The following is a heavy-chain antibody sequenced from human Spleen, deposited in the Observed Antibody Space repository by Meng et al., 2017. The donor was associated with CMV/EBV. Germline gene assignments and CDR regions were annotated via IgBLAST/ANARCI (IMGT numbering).Heavy chain of an antibody. D-gene: IGHD5-18*01. CDR2: ISSSSSYI. J-gene: IGHJ6*02. CDR1: GFSFRSNN. V-gene: IGHV3-21*01. Sequence: GGSLRLSCEASGFSFRSNNMNWVRQAPGKGLEWVSSISSSSSYIYYADSVKGRFTISRDNARNSLYLQMDSLRAEDTAVYYCARDGSRGYSYHNDGNGMDVWGQGTTVTVSS. CDR3: ARDGSRGYSYHNDGNGMDV.